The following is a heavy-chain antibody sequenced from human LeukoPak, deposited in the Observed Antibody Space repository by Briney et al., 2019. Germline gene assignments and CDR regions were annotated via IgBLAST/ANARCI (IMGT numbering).Heavy chain of an antibody. CDR3: ARLYCSGGSCWNDAFDI. D-gene: IGHD2-15*01. Sequence: GGSLRLSCAASGFTFSSYSMNWVCQAPGKGLEWVSSISSSSYIYYADSVKGRFTISRDNAKNSLYLQMNSLRAEDTAVYYCARLYCSGGSCWNDAFDIWGQGTMVTVSS. CDR1: GFTFSSYS. V-gene: IGHV3-21*01. CDR2: ISSSSYI. J-gene: IGHJ3*02.